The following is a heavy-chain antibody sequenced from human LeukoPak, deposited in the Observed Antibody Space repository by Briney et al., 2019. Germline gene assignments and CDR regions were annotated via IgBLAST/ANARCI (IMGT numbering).Heavy chain of an antibody. Sequence: PGGSLRLSCAASGFSFDGYSMRWVRQAPGKGLEWVSLINRDSSSTFYADSVKGRFTISRDNSRNTLYLQMNRLRTEDTAFYYCAKEVLYSSWVSFDSWGQGTLVTVSS. CDR1: GFSFDGYS. J-gene: IGHJ4*02. V-gene: IGHV3-43*01. CDR3: AKEVLYSSWVSFDS. CDR2: INRDSSST. D-gene: IGHD5-12*01.